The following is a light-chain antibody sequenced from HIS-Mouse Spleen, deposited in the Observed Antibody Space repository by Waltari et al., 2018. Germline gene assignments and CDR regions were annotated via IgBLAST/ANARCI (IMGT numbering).Light chain of an antibody. V-gene: IGLV2-8*01. CDR2: EVS. Sequence: QSALTQPPSASGSPGQSVTISCTGTSSDVGGYNYVSWYQQHPGKAPKLMIYEVSKRPGRVADCFSGSTAGNTASLTVSGLQEEDEADYYGSAYAGSNDLVFGGGTKLTVL. J-gene: IGLJ2*01. CDR3: SAYAGSNDLV. CDR1: SSDVGGYNY.